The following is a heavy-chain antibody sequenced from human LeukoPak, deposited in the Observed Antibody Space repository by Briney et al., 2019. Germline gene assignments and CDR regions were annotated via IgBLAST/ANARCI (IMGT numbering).Heavy chain of an antibody. D-gene: IGHD5-12*01. CDR3: ARVVPRGYSGYEPPFDY. CDR1: GYTFTSYA. V-gene: IGHV1-3*01. Sequence: ASVKVSRKASGYTFTSYAMHWVRQAPGQRLEWMGWINAGNGNTKYSQKFQGRVTITRDTSASTAYMELSSLRSEDTAVYYCARVVPRGYSGYEPPFDYWGQGTLVTVSS. J-gene: IGHJ4*02. CDR2: INAGNGNT.